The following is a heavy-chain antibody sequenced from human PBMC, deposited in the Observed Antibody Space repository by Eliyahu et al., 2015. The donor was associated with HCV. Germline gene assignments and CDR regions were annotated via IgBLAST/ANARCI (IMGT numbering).Heavy chain of an antibody. D-gene: IGHD5-12*01. CDR2: MNPDNGNT. CDR3: ARGRETGRIVATIFLGTQNWFDP. Sequence: QVQLVQSGAEVKKPGASVXVSCKTSGYTFTSYXINXVRQXPGRGLEWXGWMNPDNGNTGYXQKFQGRVTMTGNASISTXYMEISTLRSEDTAVYYCARGRETGRIVATIFLGTQNWFDPWGQGTLVIVTS. V-gene: IGHV1-8*01. J-gene: IGHJ5*02. CDR1: GYTFTSYX.